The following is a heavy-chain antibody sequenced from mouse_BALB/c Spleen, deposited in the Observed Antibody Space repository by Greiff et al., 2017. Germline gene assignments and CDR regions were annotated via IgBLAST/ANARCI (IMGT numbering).Heavy chain of an antibody. CDR3: TRQSSMDY. V-gene: IGHV1-15*01. Sequence: VQLQQSGAELVRPGASVTLSCKASGYTFTDYEMHWVKQTPVHGLEWIGAIDPETGGTAYNQKFKGKATLTADKSSSTAYMELRSLTSEDSAVYYCTRQSSMDYWGQGTSVTVSS. CDR1: GYTFTDYE. D-gene: IGHD6-2*01. J-gene: IGHJ4*01. CDR2: IDPETGGT.